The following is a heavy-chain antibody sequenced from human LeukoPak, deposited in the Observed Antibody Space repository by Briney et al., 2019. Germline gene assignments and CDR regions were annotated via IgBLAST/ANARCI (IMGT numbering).Heavy chain of an antibody. CDR3: AKDSPVLTV. Sequence: GGSLRLSCAASGFTFSSYGMHWARQAPGKGLEWVAVISYDGSNKYYADSVKGRFTISRDNSKSTLYLQMDSLRAEDTAVYQCAKDSPVLTVWGQGTLVTVS. CDR2: ISYDGSNK. J-gene: IGHJ4*02. CDR1: GFTFSSYG. V-gene: IGHV3-30*18. D-gene: IGHD3-9*01.